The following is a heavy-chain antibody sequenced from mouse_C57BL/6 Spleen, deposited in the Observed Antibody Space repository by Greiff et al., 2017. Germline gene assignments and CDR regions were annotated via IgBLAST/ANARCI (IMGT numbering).Heavy chain of an antibody. V-gene: IGHV1-18*01. J-gene: IGHJ1*03. CDR1: GYTFTGYN. D-gene: IGHD2-4*01. Sequence: VQLQQSGPELVKPGASVKIPCKASGYTFTGYNMDWVKQSPGKSLEWIGDINPNVGGTIYNQKFKGKATLTVDKSSSTAYMELRSLTSEDTAVYYCAGFGYYDYEPWYFDVWGTGTTVTVSS. CDR3: AGFGYYDYEPWYFDV. CDR2: INPNVGGT.